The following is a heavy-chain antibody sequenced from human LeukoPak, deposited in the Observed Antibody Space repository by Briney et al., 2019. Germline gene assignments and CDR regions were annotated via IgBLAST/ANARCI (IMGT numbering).Heavy chain of an antibody. CDR3: AKEGYYGSGSYYMDV. Sequence: PGRSLRLSCAASGFTFSSYGMHWVRQAPGKGLEWVAVIWYDGSNKYYADSVKGRFTISRDNPKNTLYLQMNSLRAEDTAVYYCAKEGYYGSGSYYMDVWGKGTTVTVSS. J-gene: IGHJ6*03. D-gene: IGHD3-10*01. V-gene: IGHV3-33*06. CDR1: GFTFSSYG. CDR2: IWYDGSNK.